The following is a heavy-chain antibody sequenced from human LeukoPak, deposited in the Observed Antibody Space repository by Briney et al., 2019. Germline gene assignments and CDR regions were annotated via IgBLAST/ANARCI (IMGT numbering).Heavy chain of an antibody. CDR3: ARVGGVLMVYAWGKYNWFDP. CDR1: GGSFSGYY. J-gene: IGHJ5*02. Sequence: SETLSLTCAVYGGSFSGYYWSWIRQPPGKGLEWIGEINHSGSTNYNPSLKSRITISVDTSKNQFSLKLSSVTAADTAVYYCARVGGVLMVYAWGKYNWFDPWGQGTLVTVSS. V-gene: IGHV4-34*01. CDR2: INHSGST. D-gene: IGHD2-8*01.